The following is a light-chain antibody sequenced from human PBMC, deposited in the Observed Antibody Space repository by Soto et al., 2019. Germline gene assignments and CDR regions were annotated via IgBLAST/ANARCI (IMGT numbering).Light chain of an antibody. V-gene: IGKV3D-15*02. J-gene: IGKJ5*01. CDR1: HSVSSN. Sequence: VMRQSPATLSVTPGERATLCCRASHSVSSNLAWYQQKPGQTPRLLXYAASTRATGIPDRFSGSGGGTDYTLTISRLEPEDFALYYCQQYYGSPGITFGQGTRLEIK. CDR2: AAS. CDR3: QQYYGSPGIT.